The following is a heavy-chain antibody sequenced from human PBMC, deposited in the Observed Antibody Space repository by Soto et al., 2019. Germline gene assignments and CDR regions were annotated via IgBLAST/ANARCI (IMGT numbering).Heavy chain of an antibody. CDR2: IYYSGST. V-gene: IGHV4-31*03. J-gene: IGHJ6*02. CDR1: GGSISSGGYY. CDR3: ASVYSSSLQDYYYYYGMDV. D-gene: IGHD6-13*01. Sequence: SETLSLTRTVSGGSISSGGYYWSWIRQHPGKGLEWIGYIYYSGSTNYNPSLKSRVTISVDTSKNQFSLKLSSVTAADTAVYYCASVYSSSLQDYYYYYGMDVWGQGTTVTVSS.